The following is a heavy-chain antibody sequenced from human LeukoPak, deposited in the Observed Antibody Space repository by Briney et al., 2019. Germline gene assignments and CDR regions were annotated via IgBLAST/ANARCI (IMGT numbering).Heavy chain of an antibody. V-gene: IGHV3-23*01. CDR2: ISGSGGST. Sequence: GGSLRLSCAASGFTFSTYAMSWVRQAPGKGLEWVSAISGSGGSTYYAASVKGRFTIPRDNSKNTLSLQMNGLRAEDTAVYYCARHPWNYYYYYMDVWGKGTTVTVSS. J-gene: IGHJ6*03. CDR1: GFTFSTYA. CDR3: ARHPWNYYYYYMDV.